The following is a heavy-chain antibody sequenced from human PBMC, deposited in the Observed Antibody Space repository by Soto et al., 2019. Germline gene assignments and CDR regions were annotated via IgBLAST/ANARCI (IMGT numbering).Heavy chain of an antibody. D-gene: IGHD2-15*01. CDR2: IYKSATT. CDR3: ARGRYCLTGRCFPNWFDS. Sequence: PSETLSLTCSVSGDSISSVDYFWAWIRQPPGQALEYIGYIYKSATTYYNPSFESRVAISLDTSKSQFSLNVTSVTAADTAVYVCARGRYCLTGRCFPNWFDSWGQGTQVTVSS. J-gene: IGHJ5*01. CDR1: GDSISSVDYF. V-gene: IGHV4-30-4*01.